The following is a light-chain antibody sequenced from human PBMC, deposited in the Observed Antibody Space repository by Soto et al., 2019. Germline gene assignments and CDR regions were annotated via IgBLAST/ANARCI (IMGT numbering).Light chain of an antibody. J-gene: IGKJ4*01. CDR2: EAS. CDR1: DAIATS. V-gene: IGKV1-33*01. Sequence: DIQMTQSPSSLSASVGDRVTRTCQASDAIATSLNWYQQRPGKAPKLLIREASVLETGVPSRFSGRGSGTDFSFTISSLQPEDFATYYCQQYDDFRALTFGGGTTVEIK. CDR3: QQYDDFRALT.